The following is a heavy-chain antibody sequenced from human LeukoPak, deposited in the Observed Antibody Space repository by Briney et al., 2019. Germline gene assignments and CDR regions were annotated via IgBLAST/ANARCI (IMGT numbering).Heavy chain of an antibody. CDR1: GFTFSSYG. Sequence: GRSLRLSCAASGFTFSSYGMHWVRQAPGKGLEWVAVIWYDGGNKYYADSVKGRFTISRDNSKNTLYLQMNSLRAEDTAVYYCARAYSSSLYGYFQHWGQGTLVTVSS. CDR3: ARAYSSSLYGYFQH. V-gene: IGHV3-33*01. CDR2: IWYDGGNK. J-gene: IGHJ1*01. D-gene: IGHD6-13*01.